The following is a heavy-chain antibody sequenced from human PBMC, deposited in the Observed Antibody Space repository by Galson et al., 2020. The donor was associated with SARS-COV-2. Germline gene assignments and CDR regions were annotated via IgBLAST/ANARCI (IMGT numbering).Heavy chain of an antibody. CDR2: VNTHGTNA. CDR3: VKESGELTPPASTPYYGD. V-gene: IGHV3-64D*06. D-gene: IGHD1-7*01. Sequence: GESLKISCSASGFAFSSFAMHWVRQAPGKGLEYISAVNTHGTNAYYVDSVKGRFTISRDNSKNTVYLQMSSLRPEDTAVYYCVKESGELTPPASTPYYGDWGPGTLVTVSS. CDR1: GFAFSSFA. J-gene: IGHJ4*02.